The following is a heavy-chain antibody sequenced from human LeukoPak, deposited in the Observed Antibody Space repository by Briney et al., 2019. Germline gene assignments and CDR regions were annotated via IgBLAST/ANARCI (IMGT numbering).Heavy chain of an antibody. CDR1: GFTFSTYS. CDR3: ARTREQVLLLPHPFDH. Sequence: GGSLRLSCTASGFTFSTYSMSWLRQAPGKGPEWLAYISSRTMFYADSVKGRFTISRDNTKNSPYLQMNGLSVEDTALYYCARTREQVLLLPHPFDHWGQGTLVTVSS. J-gene: IGHJ4*02. CDR2: ISSRTM. V-gene: IGHV3-48*04. D-gene: IGHD1/OR15-1a*01.